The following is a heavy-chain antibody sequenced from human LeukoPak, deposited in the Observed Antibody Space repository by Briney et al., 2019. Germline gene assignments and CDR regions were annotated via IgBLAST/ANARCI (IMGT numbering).Heavy chain of an antibody. CDR1: GFTFGDYG. CDR2: ISSSGSTI. Sequence: GGSLRLSCAASGFTFGDYGMSWVRQAPGKGLEWVSYISSSGSTIYYADSVNGRFTISRDNAKNSQYLQMNSLRAEDTAVYYCARDRWRWLQPVDYWGQGTLVPVSS. CDR3: ARDRWRWLQPVDY. J-gene: IGHJ4*02. V-gene: IGHV3-11*04. D-gene: IGHD5-24*01.